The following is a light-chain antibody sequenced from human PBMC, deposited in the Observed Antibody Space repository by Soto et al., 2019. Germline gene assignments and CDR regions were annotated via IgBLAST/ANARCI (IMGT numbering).Light chain of an antibody. V-gene: IGKV1-5*01. CDR3: QQYDDYWT. J-gene: IGKJ1*01. CDR1: QSIRHF. CDR2: DAS. Sequence: DIQMTQSPSTLSASVGDRVTITCRASQSIRHFLAWYQQKPGKAPKVVVYDASNLESGVPSRFSGSGSGTEFTLTISSPQPDDFATYYCQQYDDYWTFGPGTKVDIK.